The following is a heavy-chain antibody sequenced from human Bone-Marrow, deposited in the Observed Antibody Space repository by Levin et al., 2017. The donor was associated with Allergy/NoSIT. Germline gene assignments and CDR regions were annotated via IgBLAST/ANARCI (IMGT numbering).Heavy chain of an antibody. CDR1: GYTFTGYY. Sequence: ASVKVSCKASGYTFTGYYLHWVRQAPGQGLEWMGWINPNSGDTNSAQKFQGRVTMTRDTSITTAYMELSRLTSDDPAVYYCARERSITIFGVVPTKTFDCWGQGTLVTVSS. J-gene: IGHJ4*02. V-gene: IGHV1-2*02. CDR3: ARERSITIFGVVPTKTFDC. D-gene: IGHD3-3*01. CDR2: INPNSGDT.